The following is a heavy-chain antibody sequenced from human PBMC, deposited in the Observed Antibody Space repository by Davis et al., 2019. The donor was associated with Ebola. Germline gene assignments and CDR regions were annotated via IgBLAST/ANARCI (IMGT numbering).Heavy chain of an antibody. CDR1: GFTFSNYE. CDR2: ISSSADSI. Sequence: GGSLRLSCGASGFTFSNYEVNWVRQAPGKGLEWVSSISSSADSIYYADSVKGRFTISRDNARNFLFLQMNGLRVEDTATYYCARTVNWAENFDYWGQGTLVTVSS. CDR3: ARTVNWAENFDY. D-gene: IGHD4-17*01. J-gene: IGHJ4*02. V-gene: IGHV3-48*03.